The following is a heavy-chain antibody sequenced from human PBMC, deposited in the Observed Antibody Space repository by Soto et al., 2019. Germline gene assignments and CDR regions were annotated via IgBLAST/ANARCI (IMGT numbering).Heavy chain of an antibody. D-gene: IGHD4-4*01. CDR3: ARGSTAPTLLY. CDR1: GFTVSSNY. V-gene: IGHV3-53*01. Sequence: PGGSLRLSCAASGFTVSSNYMSWVRQAPGKGLEWVSVIYSGGSTYYADSVKGRFTISRDNSKNTLYLQMNSLRAEDTAVYYCARGSTAPTLLYWGQGTLVTVSS. CDR2: IYSGGST. J-gene: IGHJ4*02.